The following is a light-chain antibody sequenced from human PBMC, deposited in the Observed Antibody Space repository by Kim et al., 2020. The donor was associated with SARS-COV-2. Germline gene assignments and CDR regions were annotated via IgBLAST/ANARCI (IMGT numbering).Light chain of an antibody. Sequence: APRSSRASRRVSNYLACYQQTPGQPPRLLIDDASRGATGIPASFAGSGSGTDFTLTISSLEPEDSVVYYWQERSGWLTFGGGTKVDIK. J-gene: IGKJ4*01. V-gene: IGKV3-11*01. CDR3: QERSGWLT. CDR2: DAS. CDR1: RRVSNY.